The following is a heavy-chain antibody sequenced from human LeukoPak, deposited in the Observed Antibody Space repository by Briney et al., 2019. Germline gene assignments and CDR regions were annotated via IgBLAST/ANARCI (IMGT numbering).Heavy chain of an antibody. J-gene: IGHJ4*02. CDR1: GGSISSYY. D-gene: IGHD3-22*01. V-gene: IGHV4-59*01. CDR3: ARLHYYDSSGPR. Sequence: SETLSLTCTVSGGSISSYYWSWIRQPPGKGLEWIGYIYYSGSTNYNPSLKSRVTISVDTSKNQFSLKLSSVTAADTAVYYCARLHYYDSSGPRWGQGTLVTVSS. CDR2: IYYSGST.